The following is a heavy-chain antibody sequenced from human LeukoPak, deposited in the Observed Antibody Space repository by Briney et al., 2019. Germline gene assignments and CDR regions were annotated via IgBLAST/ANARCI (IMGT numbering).Heavy chain of an antibody. CDR1: GFTFSSYS. CDR3: ARDLSVVTTTESYFEY. CDR2: ISTSSSYI. Sequence: PGGSLRLSCAASGFTFSSYSMNWVRQAPGKGLEWVSCISTSSSYIYYADSVRGRFTISRDNAKNSLYLQMNSLRVEDTAVYYCARDLSVVTTTESYFEYWGQGTLVTVSS. J-gene: IGHJ4*02. V-gene: IGHV3-21*01. D-gene: IGHD5-12*01.